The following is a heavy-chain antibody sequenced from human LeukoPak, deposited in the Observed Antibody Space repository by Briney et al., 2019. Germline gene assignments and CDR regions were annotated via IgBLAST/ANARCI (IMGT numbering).Heavy chain of an antibody. CDR2: ISPSADIT. V-gene: IGHV3-23*01. Sequence: GGSLRLSCAASGFTFSSHGMNWVRQAPGKGLEWISGISPSADITYYADSVKGRFTISRDNSKNTLYLQMNSLRAEDTAVYYCAKDLLEWEPYDAFDIWGQGTMVTVSS. CDR1: GFTFSSHG. CDR3: AKDLLEWEPYDAFDI. J-gene: IGHJ3*02. D-gene: IGHD1-26*01.